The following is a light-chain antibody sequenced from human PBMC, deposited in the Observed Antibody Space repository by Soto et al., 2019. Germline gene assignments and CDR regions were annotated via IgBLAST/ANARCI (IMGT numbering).Light chain of an antibody. CDR1: NSDVGGYDY. V-gene: IGLV2-11*01. CDR3: CSYAGSYTDV. Sequence: QSALIQPASVSGSPGQSITISCTGSNSDVGGYDYVSWYQQHPGKAPKLMIYDVSQRPSGVPDRFSGSKSGNTASLTISGLQSEDEADYYCCSYAGSYTDVFGTGTKVTVL. J-gene: IGLJ1*01. CDR2: DVS.